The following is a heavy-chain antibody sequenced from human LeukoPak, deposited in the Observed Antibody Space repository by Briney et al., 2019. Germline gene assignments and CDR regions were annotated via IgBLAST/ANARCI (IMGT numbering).Heavy chain of an antibody. CDR2: ISSSGSTI. Sequence: GGSLRLSCAASGFTFSSYEMNWVRQAPGKGLEWVSYISSSGSTIYYADSVKGRFTISRDNAKNSLYLQMNSLRAEDTAVYYCASKYSSGWYYSDYWGQGTLVTVSS. D-gene: IGHD6-19*01. CDR3: ASKYSSGWYYSDY. J-gene: IGHJ4*02. V-gene: IGHV3-48*03. CDR1: GFTFSSYE.